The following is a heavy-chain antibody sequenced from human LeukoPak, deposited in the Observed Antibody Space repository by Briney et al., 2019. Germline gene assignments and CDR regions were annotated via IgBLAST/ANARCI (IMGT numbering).Heavy chain of an antibody. CDR3: ARGGITIFGVVIIRDYYGMDV. D-gene: IGHD3-3*01. Sequence: EASVTVSCTASGYTFTSYAMHWVRQAPGQRLEWMGWINAGNGNTKYSQKFQGRVTITRDTSASTAYMELSSLRSEDTAVYYCARGGITIFGVVIIRDYYGMDVWGQGTTVTVSS. CDR1: GYTFTSYA. J-gene: IGHJ6*02. V-gene: IGHV1-3*01. CDR2: INAGNGNT.